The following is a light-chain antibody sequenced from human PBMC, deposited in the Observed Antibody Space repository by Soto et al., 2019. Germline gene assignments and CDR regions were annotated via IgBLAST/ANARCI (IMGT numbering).Light chain of an antibody. Sequence: QSALTQPRSVSASPGQSVTISCTGTSSNVGGYNYVSWYQQNPGKAPKLMIYDATKRPSGVPDRFSGSKSGNAASLTISGLQAEDEADYYCCSYAASYTLLFGGGTKLTV. J-gene: IGLJ2*01. CDR3: CSYAASYTLL. V-gene: IGLV2-11*01. CDR1: SSNVGGYNY. CDR2: DAT.